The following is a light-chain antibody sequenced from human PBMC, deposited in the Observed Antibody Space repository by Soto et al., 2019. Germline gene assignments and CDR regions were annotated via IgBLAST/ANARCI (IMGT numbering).Light chain of an antibody. Sequence: EIVLTQSPGTLSLSPGERAIISCRASQSVSSNYLAWYQQKPGQAPRLLIYAASNRASGIPDRFGGSGSGTDFTLTVSRLEPEDFAVYYCQQYGSAPWTFGQGTNVEI. J-gene: IGKJ1*01. CDR1: QSVSSNY. CDR2: AAS. V-gene: IGKV3-20*01. CDR3: QQYGSAPWT.